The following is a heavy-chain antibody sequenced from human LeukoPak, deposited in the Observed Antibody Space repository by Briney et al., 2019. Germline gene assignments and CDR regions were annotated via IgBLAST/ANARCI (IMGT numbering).Heavy chain of an antibody. CDR2: IYTSGST. V-gene: IGHV4-61*02. J-gene: IGHJ6*03. CDR1: GGSISSGSYY. CDR3: ARDAPDRSYYYMDV. D-gene: IGHD1-14*01. Sequence: SETLSLTCTVSGGSISSGSYYWSWIRQPAGKGLEWIGRIYTSGSTNYNPSLKSRVTISVDTSKNQFSLKLSSVTAADTAVYYRARDAPDRSYYYMDVWGKGTTVTISS.